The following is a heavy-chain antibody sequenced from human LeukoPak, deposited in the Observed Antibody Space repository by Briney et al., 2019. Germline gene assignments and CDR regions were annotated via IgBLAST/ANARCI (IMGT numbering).Heavy chain of an antibody. CDR3: ARDQRITMVRGVRYYYYGMDV. CDR1: LFTSSSYA. V-gene: IGHV3-30-3*01. CDR2: ISYDGSNK. D-gene: IGHD3-10*01. J-gene: IGHJ6*02. Sequence: GGSLRLSCAASLFTSSSYAMHRVREAPDKGLERGAVISYDGSNKYYADSVKGRFTISRDNSKNTLYLQMNSLRAEDTAVYYWARDQRITMVRGVRYYYYGMDVWGQGTTVTVSS.